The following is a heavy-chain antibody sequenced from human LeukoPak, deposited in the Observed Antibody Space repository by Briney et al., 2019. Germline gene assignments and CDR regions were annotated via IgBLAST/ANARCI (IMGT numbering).Heavy chain of an antibody. CDR2: INPYSGDT. D-gene: IGHD2-21*02. J-gene: IGHJ4*02. V-gene: IGHV1-2*02. CDR1: GYSFSDYY. Sequence: GASVKVSCKASGYSFSDYYMHWMRQAPGLGPEWVGWINPYSGDTNYAQKFQGRVTMTRDTSISTAYMELSRLKSDDTAFYYCARGRGLNFVVVPAIFDYWGQGTLVTVSS. CDR3: ARGRGLNFVVVPAIFDY.